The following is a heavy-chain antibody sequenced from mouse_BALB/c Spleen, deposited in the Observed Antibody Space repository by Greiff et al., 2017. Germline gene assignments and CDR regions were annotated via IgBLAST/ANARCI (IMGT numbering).Heavy chain of an antibody. Sequence: DVMLVESGGGLVQPGGSLKLSCAASGFTFSSHTMSWVRQTPEKRLEWVAYISNGGGSTYYPDTVKGRFTISRDNAKNTLYLQMSSLKSEDTAMYYCARHGNYAMDYWGQGTSVTVSS. D-gene: IGHD1-1*02. V-gene: IGHV5-12-2*01. CDR2: ISNGGGST. CDR1: GFTFSSHT. CDR3: ARHGNYAMDY. J-gene: IGHJ4*01.